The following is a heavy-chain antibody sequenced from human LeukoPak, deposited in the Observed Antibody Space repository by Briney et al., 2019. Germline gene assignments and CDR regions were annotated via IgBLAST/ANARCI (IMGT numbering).Heavy chain of an antibody. J-gene: IGHJ4*02. CDR3: ARSLGYCTSNVCYLKY. CDR1: GYTFTGYY. CDR2: INPNSGGI. V-gene: IGHV1-2*02. Sequence: ASVKVSCKASGYTFTGYYMHWVRQAPGQGLEWMGWINPNSGGINYAQKFQGRVTMTRDTSISTAYMELSRLRSDDTAVYYCARSLGYCTSNVCYLKYWGQGTLVTVSS. D-gene: IGHD2-8*01.